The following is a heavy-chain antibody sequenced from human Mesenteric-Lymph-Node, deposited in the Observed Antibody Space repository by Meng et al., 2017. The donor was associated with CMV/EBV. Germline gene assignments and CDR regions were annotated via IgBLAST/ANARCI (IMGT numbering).Heavy chain of an antibody. J-gene: IGHJ3*02. V-gene: IGHV1-2*06. CDR2: INPNSGGT. Sequence: FTGYYMHWVRQAPVQGLEWMGRINPNSGGTNYAQKFQGRVTMTRDTSISTAYMELSRLRSDDTAVYYCAREFFGSGFGDEKDAFDIWGQGTMVTVSS. CDR1: FTGYY. D-gene: IGHD3-10*01. CDR3: AREFFGSGFGDEKDAFDI.